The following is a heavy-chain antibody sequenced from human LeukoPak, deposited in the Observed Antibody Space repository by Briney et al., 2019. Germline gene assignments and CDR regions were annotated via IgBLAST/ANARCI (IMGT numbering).Heavy chain of an antibody. J-gene: IGHJ4*02. CDR2: IYYSGNT. D-gene: IGHD3-10*01. V-gene: IGHV4-39*01. Sequence: TSETLPLTCTVSGGSISSSTYYWGWIRQPPGKGLEWIGSIYYSGNTYYNPSLKSRVTISVDTSKNQFSLKLSSVTAADTAVYYCARRGPPNYFDYWGQGSLVTVSS. CDR1: GGSISSSTYY. CDR3: ARRGPPNYFDY.